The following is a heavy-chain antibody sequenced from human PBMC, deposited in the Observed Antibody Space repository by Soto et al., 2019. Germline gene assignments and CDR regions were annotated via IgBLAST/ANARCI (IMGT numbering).Heavy chain of an antibody. CDR3: TTRPYYFDSSAYYYGDHYYGMDV. D-gene: IGHD3-22*01. V-gene: IGHV3-15*01. Sequence: DVQLVESGGGLVKPGGSLRLSCAASGFTFNNAWINWVRQAPGKGLEWVGRIKSKSDGGTTDYAAPVKDRVTISRDDSRNTLYLQLNSLTTEDTAVYYCTTRPYYFDSSAYYYGDHYYGMDVWGQGTTVTVSS. CDR1: GFTFNNAW. CDR2: IKSKSDGGTT. J-gene: IGHJ6*02.